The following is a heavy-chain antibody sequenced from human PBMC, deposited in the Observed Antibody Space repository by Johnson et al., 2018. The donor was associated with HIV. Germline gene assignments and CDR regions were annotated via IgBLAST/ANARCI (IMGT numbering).Heavy chain of an antibody. D-gene: IGHD1-26*01. CDR1: GLTFSDYY. V-gene: IGHV3-11*04. CDR2: ISSSGSSR. J-gene: IGHJ3*02. Sequence: QVQLVESGGGLVKPGGSLIVSCEASGLTFSDYYMSWIRQAPGKGLEWVSYISSSGSSRYYADSVKGRFTISRDNANNTLYLQMNSLRAEDTAVYYCATGVGATIWEDAFDMWCQGTMVTVSS. CDR3: ATGVGATIWEDAFDM.